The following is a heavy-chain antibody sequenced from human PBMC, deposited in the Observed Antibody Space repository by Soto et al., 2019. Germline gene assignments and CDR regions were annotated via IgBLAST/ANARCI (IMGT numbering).Heavy chain of an antibody. J-gene: IGHJ4*02. Sequence: EVQLVESGGGLVKPGGSLRLSCAASGFTFSSYSMNWVRQAPGKGLEWVSSISSSSSYIYYADSVKGRFTISRDNAKNSLYREMNSLRAEDTAVYYCASIASVWDYWGQGTLVTVSS. CDR3: ASIASVWDY. D-gene: IGHD6-13*01. CDR2: ISSSSSYI. V-gene: IGHV3-21*01. CDR1: GFTFSSYS.